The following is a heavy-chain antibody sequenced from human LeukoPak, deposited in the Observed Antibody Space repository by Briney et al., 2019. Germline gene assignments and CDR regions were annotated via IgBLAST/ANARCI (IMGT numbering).Heavy chain of an antibody. J-gene: IGHJ4*02. CDR2: KSYDGSNK. CDR3: ARLVDYGHYFDY. CDR1: GFTFSSYA. D-gene: IGHD4/OR15-4a*01. V-gene: IGHV3-30-3*01. Sequence: GGSLRLSCAASGFTFSSYAMHWVRQAPGKGLEWVAVKSYDGSNKYYADSVKGRFTISRDNSKNTLYLQMNSLRAEDTAVYYCARLVDYGHYFDYWGQGTLVTVSS.